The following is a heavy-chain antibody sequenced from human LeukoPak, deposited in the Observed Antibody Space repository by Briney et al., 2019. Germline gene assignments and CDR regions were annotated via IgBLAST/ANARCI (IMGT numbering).Heavy chain of an antibody. CDR2: ISSNSSTI. J-gene: IGHJ4*02. Sequence: SGGSLRLSCAASGCTFSSYSMNWDRQAPGKGLEWVSYISSNSSTIYYADSVKGRFTISRDDAKNSLYLQMNSLRDEDTAVYYCARDGVLRGYSGYDYAGALPYYFDYWGQGTLVTVSS. CDR3: ARDGVLRGYSGYDYAGALPYYFDY. D-gene: IGHD5-12*01. V-gene: IGHV3-48*02. CDR1: GCTFSSYS.